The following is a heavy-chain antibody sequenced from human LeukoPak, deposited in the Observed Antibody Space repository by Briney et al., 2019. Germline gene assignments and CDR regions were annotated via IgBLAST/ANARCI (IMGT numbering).Heavy chain of an antibody. D-gene: IGHD1-26*01. CDR3: ARDVGAVDY. CDR1: GFTFSNYW. Sequence: GGSLRLSCAASGFTFSNYWMSWVRQAPGKGLEWVANINQEGSEKYYVDSVKGRFIISRDNAKNSLYLQMNSLRAEDTAVYYCARDVGAVDYWGQGTLVTVSS. V-gene: IGHV3-7*03. J-gene: IGHJ4*02. CDR2: INQEGSEK.